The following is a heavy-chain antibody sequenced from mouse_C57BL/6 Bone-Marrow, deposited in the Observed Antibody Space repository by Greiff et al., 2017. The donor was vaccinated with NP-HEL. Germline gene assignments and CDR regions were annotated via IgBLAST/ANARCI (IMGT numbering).Heavy chain of an antibody. D-gene: IGHD1-1*01. Sequence: VQLQQSGAELVRPGASVTLSCKASGYTFTDYEMHWVKQTPVHGLEWIGAIDPETGGTAYNQKFKGKAILTADKSSSTAYMELRSLTSEDSAVYYCTRWYYGWYFDVWGTGTTVTVSS. CDR1: GYTFTDYE. J-gene: IGHJ1*03. CDR2: IDPETGGT. V-gene: IGHV1-15*01. CDR3: TRWYYGWYFDV.